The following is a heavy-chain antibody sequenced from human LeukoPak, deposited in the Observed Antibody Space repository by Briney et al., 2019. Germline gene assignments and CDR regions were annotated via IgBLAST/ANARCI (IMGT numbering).Heavy chain of an antibody. CDR2: TSYDGSKT. CDR3: ARDLAFFGLSP. Sequence: GRSLRLSCAASGFILTSYGMHGVRQAPGKGLEWVAGTSYDGSKTYFADSVKGRFTISRDTSKNTLYLQMNSLSIEDTAVYYCARDLAFFGLSPGGQGTLVTVSS. V-gene: IGHV3-33*01. D-gene: IGHD3/OR15-3a*01. J-gene: IGHJ4*02. CDR1: GFILTSYG.